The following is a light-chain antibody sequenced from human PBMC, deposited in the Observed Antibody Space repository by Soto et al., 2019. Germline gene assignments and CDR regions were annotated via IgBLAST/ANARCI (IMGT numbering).Light chain of an antibody. V-gene: IGKV3-20*01. J-gene: IGKJ1*01. Sequence: ENVLTQSPGTLSLSPGERASLSCRASQHITSIYLAWYQQKPGRAPRLLVYGTSNRATGIPDRFSGSGSGTDFTLTISRLEPEDCAVCYCQDASTLPWTFGQGTKVDIK. CDR2: GTS. CDR3: QDASTLPWT. CDR1: QHITSIY.